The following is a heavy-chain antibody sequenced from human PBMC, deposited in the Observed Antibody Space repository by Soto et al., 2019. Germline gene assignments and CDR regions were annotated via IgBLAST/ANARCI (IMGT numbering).Heavy chain of an antibody. J-gene: IGHJ4*02. D-gene: IGHD3-22*01. CDR1: GFTFGDHA. Sequence: EVQLVESGGDLVQPGGSLRLSCAASGFTFGDHAMHWVRQVPGRGLEWVSGISWDSGTIDYGASVQGRFTISRDNSKSTLYLQMNSLRAEDTALYYCARDGGGSSGYYYGFDYWGQGTLVTVSS. V-gene: IGHV3-9*01. CDR3: ARDGGGSSGYYYGFDY. CDR2: ISWDSGTI.